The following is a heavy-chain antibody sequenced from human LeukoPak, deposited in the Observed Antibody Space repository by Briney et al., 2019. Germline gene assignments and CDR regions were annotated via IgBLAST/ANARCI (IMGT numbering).Heavy chain of an antibody. CDR2: IYYSGST. CDR3: ARGPQLGYYDCSGSPPWFDP. Sequence: TASETLSLTCTVSAGSISSYYWSRIRQPPGKGLEWIGYIYYSGSTNYNPSLKSRVTISVDTSKNQFSLKLSSVTAADTAVYYCARGPQLGYYDCSGSPPWFDPWGLGTLVTVSS. CDR1: AGSISSYY. J-gene: IGHJ5*02. V-gene: IGHV4-59*01. D-gene: IGHD3-22*01.